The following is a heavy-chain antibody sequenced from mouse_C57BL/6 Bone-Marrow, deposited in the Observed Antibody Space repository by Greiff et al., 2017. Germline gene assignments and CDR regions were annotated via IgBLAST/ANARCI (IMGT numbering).Heavy chain of an antibody. CDR2: IWRGGST. CDR3: ATRYYYGSYYYAMDD. CDR1: GFSLTSYG. Sequence: VQLQQSGPGLVQPSQSLSITCTVSGFSLTSYGVHWVRQSPGKGLEWLGVIWRGGSTDYNAAFMSRLSITKDNSKSQVFFKMNSLQADDTAIYYCATRYYYGSYYYAMDDWGQGTSDTVSS. J-gene: IGHJ4*01. V-gene: IGHV2-5*01. D-gene: IGHD1-1*01.